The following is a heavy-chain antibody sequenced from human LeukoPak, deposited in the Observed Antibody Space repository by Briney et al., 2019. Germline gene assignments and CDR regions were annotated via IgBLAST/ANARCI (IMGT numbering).Heavy chain of an antibody. CDR1: GGSFSGYY. J-gene: IGHJ4*01. CDR2: INHSGST. Sequence: SETLSLTCAVSGGSFSGYYWSWIRQPPGKGLEWIGEINHSGSTNYNPSLKSRVTISVDTSKNQFSLKVSSVTAADTAVYYCASGESFDYWGHGTLVTVSS. V-gene: IGHV4-34*01. CDR3: ASGESFDY.